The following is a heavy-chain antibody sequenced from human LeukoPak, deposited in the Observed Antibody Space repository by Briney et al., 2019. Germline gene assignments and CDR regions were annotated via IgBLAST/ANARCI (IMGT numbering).Heavy chain of an antibody. V-gene: IGHV3-66*02. CDR1: GFTFSSYS. D-gene: IGHD6-13*01. CDR3: ARTRGIAAAGAWTPFDI. J-gene: IGHJ3*02. Sequence: GGSLRLSCAASGFTFSSYSMNWVRQAPGKGLEWVSVIYSGGSTYYADSVKGRFTISRDNSKNTLYLQMSSLRAEDTALYYCARTRGIAAAGAWTPFDIWGQGTMDTVSS. CDR2: IYSGGST.